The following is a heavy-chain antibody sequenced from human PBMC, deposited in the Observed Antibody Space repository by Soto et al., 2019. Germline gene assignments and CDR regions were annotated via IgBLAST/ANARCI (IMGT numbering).Heavy chain of an antibody. CDR3: SREPSGGDDYGDPRES. Sequence: EVQLVESGGGFVQPGGSLRLSCAASGFTFSTYSMHWVRQAPGKGLEWVSYISDDSGTIYYADSVKGRFTISRDNAKNSVYLQMNSLRDDDTATYYCSREPSGGDDYGDPRESSGQGTLVTVSS. V-gene: IGHV3-48*02. CDR2: ISDDSGTI. CDR1: GFTFSTYS. D-gene: IGHD4-17*01. J-gene: IGHJ5*02.